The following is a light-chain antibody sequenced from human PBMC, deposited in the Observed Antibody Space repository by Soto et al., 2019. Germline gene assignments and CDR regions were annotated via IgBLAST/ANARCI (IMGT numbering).Light chain of an antibody. V-gene: IGKV1-9*01. Sequence: DIQLTQSPSFLSASVGDRVTVTCRSSQDISSYLAWYQQKPGKAPEILIYGASTLQSGVPPRFGGSGSGTAFTLTISSLQPEDFATYFCQQVHDYPITFGGGTKWIS. CDR2: GAS. J-gene: IGKJ4*01. CDR3: QQVHDYPIT. CDR1: QDISSY.